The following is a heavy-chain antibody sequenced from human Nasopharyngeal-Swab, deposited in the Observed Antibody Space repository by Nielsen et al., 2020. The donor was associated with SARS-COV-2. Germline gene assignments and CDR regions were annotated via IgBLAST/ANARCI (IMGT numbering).Heavy chain of an antibody. D-gene: IGHD5-18*01. V-gene: IGHV4-59*01. Sequence: SETLSLTCTVSGGSISSYYWSWIRQPPGKGLEWIGYIYYSGSPNYNPSLKSRVTISVDTSKNQFSLKLSSVTAADTAVYYCAREPRGYSYGLGMDYYYMDVWGKGTTVTVSS. CDR1: GGSISSYY. J-gene: IGHJ6*03. CDR2: IYYSGSP. CDR3: AREPRGYSYGLGMDYYYMDV.